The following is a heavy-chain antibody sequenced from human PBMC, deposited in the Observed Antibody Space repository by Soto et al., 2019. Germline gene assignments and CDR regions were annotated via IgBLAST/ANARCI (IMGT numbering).Heavy chain of an antibody. V-gene: IGHV3-30*18. CDR3: AKDSGRGSADYYFDY. D-gene: IGHD3-10*01. Sequence: PGGSLRLSCAASGFTFSTYGMHWVRQAPGKGLERVAVISNDGNDKYHADSVKGRFTISRDNSKNTLYLQMNSLRAEDTAVYYCAKDSGRGSADYYFDYWRQGTLVTVSS. CDR2: ISNDGNDK. CDR1: GFTFSTYG. J-gene: IGHJ4*02.